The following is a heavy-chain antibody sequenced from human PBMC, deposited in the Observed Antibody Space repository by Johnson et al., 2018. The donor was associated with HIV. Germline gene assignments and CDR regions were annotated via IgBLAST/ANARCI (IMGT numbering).Heavy chain of an antibody. V-gene: IGHV3-23*04. Sequence: VQLVESGGGLVQPGRSLRLSCAASGFTFDDYALHWVRQAPGTGLEWVSAISGSGGSTYYADSVKGRFTISRDNSKNTLYLQMNSLRAEDTAVYYCANGGYSYGYDAFDIWGQGTMVTVSS. CDR2: ISGSGGST. D-gene: IGHD5-18*01. CDR1: GFTFDDYA. J-gene: IGHJ3*02. CDR3: ANGGYSYGYDAFDI.